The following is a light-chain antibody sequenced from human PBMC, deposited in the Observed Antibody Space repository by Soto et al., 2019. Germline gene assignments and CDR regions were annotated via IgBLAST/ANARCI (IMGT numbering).Light chain of an antibody. J-gene: IGKJ1*01. CDR1: QSVNNY. CDR2: DTS. Sequence: EIVLTQSPATPASSPGGRATPSFTASQSVNNYLAWYQQKPGQAPRLLIYDTSDRASGIPARFSGSGSGTDFTLTISSLETEDFAVYYCQQYNNWPPLTFGQGTKVDI. V-gene: IGKV3-11*01. CDR3: QQYNNWPPLT.